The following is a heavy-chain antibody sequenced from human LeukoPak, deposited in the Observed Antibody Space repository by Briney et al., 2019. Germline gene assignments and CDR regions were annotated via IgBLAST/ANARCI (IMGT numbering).Heavy chain of an antibody. J-gene: IGHJ4*02. V-gene: IGHV3-30*18. D-gene: IGHD2-15*01. CDR1: GFTFSSYG. CDR3: ANRGPTCSGGSCYSG. CDR2: ISYDGSNK. Sequence: GGSLRLSCAASGFTFSSYGMHWVRQAPGKGLEWVAVISYDGSNKYYADSVKGRFTISRDNSKNTLYLQMNSLRAEDTAVYYCANRGPTCSGGSCYSGWGQGTLVTVSS.